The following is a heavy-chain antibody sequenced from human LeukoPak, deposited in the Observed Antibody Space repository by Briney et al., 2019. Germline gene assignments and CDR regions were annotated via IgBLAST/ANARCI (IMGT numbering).Heavy chain of an antibody. CDR3: ARAPSYGYFDL. J-gene: IGHJ4*02. D-gene: IGHD1-26*01. CDR2: IYYIRST. CDR1: GGSVSSDSYY. V-gene: IGHV4-61*01. Sequence: SETLSLTCTVSGGSVSSDSYYWSWIRQPPGKGLEWIGNIYYIRSTNYNPSLKSRVTMSVDTSKNQLSLKLSSVIAADTAVYYCARAPSYGYFDLWGQGTLVTVSS.